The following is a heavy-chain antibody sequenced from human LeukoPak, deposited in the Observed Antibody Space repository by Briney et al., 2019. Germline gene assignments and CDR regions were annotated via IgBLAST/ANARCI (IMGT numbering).Heavy chain of an antibody. V-gene: IGHV3-30-3*01. CDR3: ARGGSRRTFDY. J-gene: IGHJ4*02. CDR1: GFTFSSYA. D-gene: IGHD6-13*01. CDR2: ISYDGSKK. Sequence: GGSLRLSCAASGFTFSSYAMHWVRQAPGEGLEWVAVISYDGSKKYYADSVKGRFTISRDNSKNTLYLQMNSLRAEDTAVYYCARGGSRRTFDYWGQGTLVTVSS.